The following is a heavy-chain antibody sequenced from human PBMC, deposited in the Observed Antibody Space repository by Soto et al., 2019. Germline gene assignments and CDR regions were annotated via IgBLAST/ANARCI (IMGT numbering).Heavy chain of an antibody. CDR3: AQDPGYSLDY. V-gene: IGHV6-1*01. D-gene: IGHD5-18*01. CDR1: GDSVSISSGA. Sequence: QVQLQQAGPGLVKPSQTLSLTCTISGDSVSISSGAWNWIRQSPSRGLEWLGRTYYRSKWYSDYAVSVKSRIKITPHTPKTQFPLQLNSVTPEDTAVYYCAQDPGYSLDYWGQGTLVTVSS. J-gene: IGHJ4*02. CDR2: TYYRSKWYS.